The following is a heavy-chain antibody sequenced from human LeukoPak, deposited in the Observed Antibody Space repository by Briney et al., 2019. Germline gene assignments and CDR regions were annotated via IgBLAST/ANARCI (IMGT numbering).Heavy chain of an antibody. CDR2: ISSSGSTI. V-gene: IGHV3-48*04. D-gene: IGHD3-10*02. CDR3: AELGITMIGGV. CDR1: GFTFSSYG. Sequence: GGTLRLSCAASGFTFSSYGMSWVRQAPGKGLEWVSYISSSGSTIYYADSVKGRFTISRDNAKNSLYLQMNSLRAEDAAVYYCAELGITMIGGVWGKGTTVTISS. J-gene: IGHJ6*04.